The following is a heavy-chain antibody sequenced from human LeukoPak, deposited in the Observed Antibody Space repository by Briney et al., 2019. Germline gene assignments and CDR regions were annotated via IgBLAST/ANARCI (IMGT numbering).Heavy chain of an antibody. CDR3: ARGVAGAAWTNTRDPGLRLESFHY. CDR1: GYSFTAYY. D-gene: IGHD1-26*01. Sequence: ASVKDSSKASGYSFTAYYIHWVGQAPEQGREWRGWITFSNGNTHYAQKLQGRVTMTTGTSTSTAYMELSNLRSDDTAVYFCARGVAGAAWTNTRDPGLRLESFHYWGQGTLVTVSS. CDR2: ITFSNGNT. J-gene: IGHJ1*01. V-gene: IGHV1/OR15-2*02.